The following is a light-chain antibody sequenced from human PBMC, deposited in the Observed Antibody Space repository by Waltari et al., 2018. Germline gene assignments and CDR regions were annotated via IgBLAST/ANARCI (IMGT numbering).Light chain of an antibody. CDR3: SSYTSSSTLWV. J-gene: IGLJ3*02. CDR2: DVS. V-gene: IGLV2-14*03. CDR1: SSDVGGYNY. Sequence: QSALTQPASVSGSPGQSITISCTGTSSDVGGYNYVSWYQQHPRKAPKLLIYDVSNRPAGVSNRFSGSNAGNTAALTISGLQAEDEADYYCSSYTSSSTLWVFGGGTKLTVL.